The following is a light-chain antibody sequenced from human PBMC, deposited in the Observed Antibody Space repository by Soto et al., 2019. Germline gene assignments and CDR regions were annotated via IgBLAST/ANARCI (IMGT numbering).Light chain of an antibody. J-gene: IGLJ2*01. CDR2: EDS. CDR3: SSYTTSSTLV. CDR1: SSDVGNYNR. V-gene: IGLV2-18*02. Sequence: QSALTQPPSVSGSPGQSVTISCTGTSSDVGNYNRVSWYQQPPGTAPKLMIYEDSNRPSGVPDRFSGSKSGNTASLTISGLQAEDEADYYCSSYTTSSTLVFGGGTKLTVL.